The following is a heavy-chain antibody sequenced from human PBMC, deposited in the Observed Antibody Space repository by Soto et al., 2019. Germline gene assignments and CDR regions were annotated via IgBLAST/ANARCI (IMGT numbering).Heavy chain of an antibody. J-gene: IGHJ6*02. Sequence: PSETLSLTCTVSGGSISSYYWSWIRQPPGKGLEWIGYIYYSGSTNYNPSLKSRVTISVDTSKNQFSLKLSSVTAADTAVYYCARGSPDFWCGYGYYYCDMDVWGQGSTVIVS. CDR3: ARGSPDFWCGYGYYYCDMDV. CDR1: GGSISSYY. D-gene: IGHD3-3*01. CDR2: IYYSGST. V-gene: IGHV4-59*01.